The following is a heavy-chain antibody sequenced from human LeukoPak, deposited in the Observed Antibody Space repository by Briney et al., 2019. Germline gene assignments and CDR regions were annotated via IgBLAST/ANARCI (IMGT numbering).Heavy chain of an antibody. CDR3: ANGGYYDSSGYILDY. CDR1: GGSISSGGYS. D-gene: IGHD3-22*01. Sequence: PSQTLSLTCAVSGGSISSGGYSWSWIRQTPGKGLEWIGYIYHGGSTYYNPSLKSRVTISVDRSKNQFSLKLTSVTAADTAVYFCANGGYYDSSGYILDYWGQGTLVTVSS. CDR2: IYHGGST. V-gene: IGHV4-30-2*01. J-gene: IGHJ4*02.